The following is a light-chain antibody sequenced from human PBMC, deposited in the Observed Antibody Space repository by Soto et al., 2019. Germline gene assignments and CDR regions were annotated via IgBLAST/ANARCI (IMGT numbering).Light chain of an antibody. V-gene: IGKV3-15*01. CDR1: QSISSL. CDR3: QQYYDWPIT. CDR2: GAS. J-gene: IGKJ5*01. Sequence: EIVLTQSPATLSVSPGERATLSCRASQSISSLLAWYQQKRGQAPRLLIYGASTRATGIPARFSGGGSGTDFTLTISSLQSEDFAVYYCQQYYDWPITFGQGTRLEIK.